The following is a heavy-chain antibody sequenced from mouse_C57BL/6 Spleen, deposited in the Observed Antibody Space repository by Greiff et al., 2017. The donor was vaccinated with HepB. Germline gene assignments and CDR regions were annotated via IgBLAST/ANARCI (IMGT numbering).Heavy chain of an antibody. CDR1: GYTFTDYN. V-gene: IGHV1-18*01. D-gene: IGHD2-4*01. CDR2: INPNNGGT. Sequence: VHVKQSGPELVKPGASVKIPCKASGYTFTDYNMDWVKQSHGKSLEWIGDINPNNGGTIYNQKFKGKATLTVDKSSSTAYMELRSLTSEDTAVYYCARGYDYDFFFDYWGQGTTLTVSS. CDR3: ARGYDYDFFFDY. J-gene: IGHJ2*01.